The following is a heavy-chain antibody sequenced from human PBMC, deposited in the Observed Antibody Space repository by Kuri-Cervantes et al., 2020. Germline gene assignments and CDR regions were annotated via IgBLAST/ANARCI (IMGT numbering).Heavy chain of an antibody. J-gene: IGHJ4*02. CDR2: INHSGST. CDR3: ARRFYAIFGVVPFDY. D-gene: IGHD3-3*01. Sequence: GSLRLSCAVYGGSFSGYYWSWIRQPPGKGLEWIGEINHSGSTNYNPSLKSRVTISVDTSKNQFSLRLSSVTAADTAIYYCARRFYAIFGVVPFDYWGQGALVTVSS. V-gene: IGHV4-34*01. CDR1: GGSFSGYY.